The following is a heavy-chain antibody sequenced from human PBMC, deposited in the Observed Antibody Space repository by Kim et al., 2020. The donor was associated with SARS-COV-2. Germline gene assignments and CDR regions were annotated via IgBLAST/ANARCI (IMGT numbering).Heavy chain of an antibody. J-gene: IGHJ5*02. CDR2: ISSSSSYI. CDR1: GFTFSSYS. D-gene: IGHD3-10*01. V-gene: IGHV3-21*04. Sequence: GGSLRLSCAASGFTFSSYSMNWVRQAPGKGLEWVSSISSSSSYIYYADSVKGRFTISRDNAKNSLYLQMNSLRAEDTAVYYCVFGELKHWFDPWGQGTLVTVSS. CDR3: VFGELKHWFDP.